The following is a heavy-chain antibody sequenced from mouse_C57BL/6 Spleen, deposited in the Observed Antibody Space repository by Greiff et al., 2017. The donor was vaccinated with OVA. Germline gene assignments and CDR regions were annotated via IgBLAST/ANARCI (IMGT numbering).Heavy chain of an antibody. Sequence: QVQLKQPGAELVKPGASVKLSCKASGYTFTSYWMQWVKQRPGQGLEWIGEIDPSDSYTNYNQKFKGKATLTVDTSSSTAYMQLSSLTSEDSAVYYCARSSGTEDFDYWGQGTTLTVSS. CDR1: GYTFTSYW. CDR3: ARSSGTEDFDY. J-gene: IGHJ2*01. CDR2: IDPSDSYT. D-gene: IGHD3-3*01. V-gene: IGHV1-50*01.